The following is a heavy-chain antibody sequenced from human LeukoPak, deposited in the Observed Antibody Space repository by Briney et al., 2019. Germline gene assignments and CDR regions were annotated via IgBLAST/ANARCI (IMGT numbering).Heavy chain of an antibody. J-gene: IGHJ5*02. D-gene: IGHD3-10*01. CDR3: ARAQGRHYYGSGSSYNWFDP. V-gene: IGHV3-23*01. Sequence: GGSLRLSCAASGFTFSSYAMSWVRQAPGKGLEWVSTISGSGGSTYYADSVKGRFTISRDYSKNTLSLQMNSLRAEDTAVYYCARAQGRHYYGSGSSYNWFDPWGQGTLVTVSS. CDR2: ISGSGGST. CDR1: GFTFSSYA.